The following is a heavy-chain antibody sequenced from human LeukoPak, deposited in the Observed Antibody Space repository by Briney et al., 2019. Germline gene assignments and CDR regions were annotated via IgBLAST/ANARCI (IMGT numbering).Heavy chain of an antibody. Sequence: PSQTLSLTCSVSGGSISRSDYYWSWIRQPPGKGLEWIGYIYYSGITYYNPSLKSRVTISVDTSKNQFSLKLSSVTAADTAVYYCARDCSGSYYVRGGYAFDIWGQGTMVTVSS. CDR3: ARDCSGSYYVRGGYAFDI. J-gene: IGHJ3*02. CDR1: GGSISRSDYY. CDR2: IYYSGIT. D-gene: IGHD1-26*01. V-gene: IGHV4-30-4*01.